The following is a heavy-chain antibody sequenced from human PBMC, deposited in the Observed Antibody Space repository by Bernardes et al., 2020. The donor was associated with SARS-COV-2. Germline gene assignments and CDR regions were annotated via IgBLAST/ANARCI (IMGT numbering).Heavy chain of an antibody. CDR3: AKEGGEVSGLTDAFDI. V-gene: IGHV3-23*01. D-gene: IGHD3-16*01. CDR2: ILGNGFST. J-gene: IGHJ3*02. Sequence: GSLRLSCAASGFSFSTYAMHWVRQAPGKGLEWVSGILGNGFSTYSSDSVKGRFTISRDNSKTTLFLQMNSLRAEDTAVYYCAKEGGEVSGLTDAFDIWGQGTMVTVSS. CDR1: GFSFSTYA.